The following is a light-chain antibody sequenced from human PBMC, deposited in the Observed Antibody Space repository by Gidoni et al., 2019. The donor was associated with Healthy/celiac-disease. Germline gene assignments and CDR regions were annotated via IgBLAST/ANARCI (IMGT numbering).Light chain of an antibody. Sequence: DRQMTQSPSSLSASVGARVTITCRAMQRISSYLNWYQQKPGKAPKLLIYAAASLQSVCPSRFRGSGSGTDFTLTISSLQPEDFATYYCQQRYSTPYTFGQVTKLEIQ. V-gene: IGKV1-39*01. CDR1: QRISSY. J-gene: IGKJ2*01. CDR3: QQRYSTPYT. CDR2: AAA.